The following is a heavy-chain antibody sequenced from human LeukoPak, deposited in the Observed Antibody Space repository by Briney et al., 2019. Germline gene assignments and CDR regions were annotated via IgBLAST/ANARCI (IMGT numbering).Heavy chain of an antibody. CDR1: GFTFSSYS. Sequence: PGGSLRLSCAASGFTFSSYSVNWVRQAPGKGLEWVSSISSSGNYIYYADSVKGRLTISRDNAKNSLYLQMNSLRAEDTAVYYCARGSASYDYWGQGTLVTVSS. J-gene: IGHJ4*02. D-gene: IGHD3-16*01. V-gene: IGHV3-21*01. CDR3: ARGSASYDY. CDR2: ISSSGNYI.